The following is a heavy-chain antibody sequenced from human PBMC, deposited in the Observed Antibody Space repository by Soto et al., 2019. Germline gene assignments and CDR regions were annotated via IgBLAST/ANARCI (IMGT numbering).Heavy chain of an antibody. CDR1: GGSISTGHYY. V-gene: IGHV4-39*01. J-gene: IGHJ3*01. D-gene: IGHD2-2*01. CDR3: ARSSAQAYAF. Sequence: QLQLQESGPGLVKPSETLSLTCTVTGGSISTGHYYWGWIRQPPGKGLEWIGSIFYTGSTYHNPSLKSRVTISVDTSKHQFSLKLNSVTAADTAVYYCARSSAQAYAFWGQGTMVTVSS. CDR2: IFYTGST.